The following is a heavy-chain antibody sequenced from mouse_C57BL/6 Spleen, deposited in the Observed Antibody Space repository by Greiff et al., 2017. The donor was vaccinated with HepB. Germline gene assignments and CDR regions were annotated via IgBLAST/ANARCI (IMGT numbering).Heavy chain of an antibody. CDR1: GYTFTDYE. CDR2: IDPETGGT. V-gene: IGHV1-15*01. Sequence: LVRPGASVTLSCKASGYTFTDYEMHWVKQTPVHGLEWIGAIDPETGGTAYNQKFKGKAILTADKSSSTAYMELRSLTSEDSAVYYCTGYGSSYYAMDYWGQGTSVTVSS. CDR3: TGYGSSYYAMDY. D-gene: IGHD1-1*01. J-gene: IGHJ4*01.